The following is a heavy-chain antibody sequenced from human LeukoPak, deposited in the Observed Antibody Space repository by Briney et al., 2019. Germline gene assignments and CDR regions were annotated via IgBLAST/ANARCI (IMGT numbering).Heavy chain of an antibody. Sequence: PGGSLRPSCAASGFTFSSYWMSWVRQAPGKGLEWVANIKQDGSEKYYVDSVKGRFTISRDNAKNSLYLQMNSLRAEDTAVYYCARGLLWFGELSVYFDYWGQGTLVTVSS. D-gene: IGHD3-10*01. CDR1: GFTFSSYW. J-gene: IGHJ4*02. CDR3: ARGLLWFGELSVYFDY. V-gene: IGHV3-7*01. CDR2: IKQDGSEK.